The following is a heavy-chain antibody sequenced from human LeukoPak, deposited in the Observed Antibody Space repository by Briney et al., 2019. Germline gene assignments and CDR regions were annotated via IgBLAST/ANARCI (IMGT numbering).Heavy chain of an antibody. CDR1: GYNFDRYG. D-gene: IGHD2-2*01. CDR2: ISTYNGNT. J-gene: IGHJ4*02. V-gene: IGHV1-18*04. CDR3: ARDLEHCRNIICSNSAY. Sequence: GASVKVSCKGSGYNFDRYGVNWVRQAPGQGLEWVGWISTYNGNTFYAQKFEGRVSMTTDTSTNTVYMDLRSLRSDDTTVYYCARDLEHCRNIICSNSAYWGQGTLVTVSS.